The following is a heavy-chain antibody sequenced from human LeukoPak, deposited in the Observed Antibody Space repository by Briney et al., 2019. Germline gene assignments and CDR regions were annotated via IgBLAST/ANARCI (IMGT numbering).Heavy chain of an antibody. J-gene: IGHJ4*02. CDR2: IDHSGGT. CDR3: ARQSNKGPYRDLTNDY. V-gene: IGHV4-39*01. CDR1: GGPISSIDYY. D-gene: IGHD1/OR15-1a*01. Sequence: IPSETLSLTCTVSGGPISSIDYYWGWIRQPPGKGLEWIGSIDHSGGTYYNPSLKSRVTISADTSNNQFSLNLSSVTAADTAVYYCARQSNKGPYRDLTNDYWGQGILVTVSS.